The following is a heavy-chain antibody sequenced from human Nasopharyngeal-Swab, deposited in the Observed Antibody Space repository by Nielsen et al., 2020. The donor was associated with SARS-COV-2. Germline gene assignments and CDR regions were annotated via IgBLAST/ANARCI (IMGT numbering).Heavy chain of an antibody. J-gene: IGHJ5*02. CDR2: IYYSGST. V-gene: IGHV4-30-4*01. D-gene: IGHD3-3*01. CDR3: AREGFSITIFGVVIRWFDP. CDR1: GGSISSGDYY. Sequence: SCTVSGGSISSGDYYWSWIRQPPGKGLEWIGYIYYSGSTYYNPSLKSRVTISVDTSKNQFSLKLSSVTAADTAAYYCAREGFSITIFGVVIRWFDPWGQGTLVTVSS.